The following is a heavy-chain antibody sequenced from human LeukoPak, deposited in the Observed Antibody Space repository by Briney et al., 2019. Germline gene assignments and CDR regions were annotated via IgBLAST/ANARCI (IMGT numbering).Heavy chain of an antibody. V-gene: IGHV1-2*02. Sequence: ASVKVSCKASGGTFSSYAISCVRQAPGQGLEWMGWINPNSGGTNYAQKFQGRVTMTRDTSISTAYMELSRLRSDDTAMYYCARDLLPTPRDWFDPWGQGTLVTVSS. D-gene: IGHD2-15*01. CDR3: ARDLLPTPRDWFDP. CDR2: INPNSGGT. J-gene: IGHJ5*02. CDR1: GGTFSSYA.